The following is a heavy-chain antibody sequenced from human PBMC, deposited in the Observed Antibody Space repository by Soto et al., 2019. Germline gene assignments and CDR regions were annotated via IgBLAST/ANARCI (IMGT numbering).Heavy chain of an antibody. V-gene: IGHV3-53*01. J-gene: IGHJ5*02. Sequence: GGSLRLSCAASGFTVSSNYMSWVRQAPGKGLEWVSVIYSGGSTYYADSVKGQVTISADKSISTAYLQWSSLKASDTAMYYCARMVRQWLAGGWFDPWGQGTLVTVSS. CDR3: ARMVRQWLAGGWFDP. CDR1: GFTVSSNY. D-gene: IGHD6-19*01. CDR2: IYSGGST.